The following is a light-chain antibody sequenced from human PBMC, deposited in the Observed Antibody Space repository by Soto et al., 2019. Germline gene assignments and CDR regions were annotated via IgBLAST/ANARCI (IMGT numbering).Light chain of an antibody. CDR1: SSNIGAGYD. CDR3: QSYDSSLSGVV. Sequence: QPVLTQPPSVSGAPGQRVTISCTGSSSNIGAGYDVHWYQQLPGTAPKLLIYGNSNRPSGVPDRFSGSKSGTSASLASTGLQAEDEADYYCQSYDSSLSGVVFGGGNKLTVL. J-gene: IGLJ2*01. CDR2: GNS. V-gene: IGLV1-40*01.